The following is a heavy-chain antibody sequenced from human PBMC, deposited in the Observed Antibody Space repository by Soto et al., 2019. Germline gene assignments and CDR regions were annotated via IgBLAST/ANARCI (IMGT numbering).Heavy chain of an antibody. CDR3: ARGISSYYDFWSGSQPLDY. D-gene: IGHD3-3*01. V-gene: IGHV1-3*01. J-gene: IGHJ4*02. CDR1: GSTFTSYA. Sequence: SGKVSCTASGSTFTSYAMHWVRQAPGQRLEWMGWINAGNGNTKYSQKFQGRVTITRDTSASTAYMELSSLRSEDTAVYYCARGISSYYDFWSGSQPLDYWGQGTLVTVSS. CDR2: INAGNGNT.